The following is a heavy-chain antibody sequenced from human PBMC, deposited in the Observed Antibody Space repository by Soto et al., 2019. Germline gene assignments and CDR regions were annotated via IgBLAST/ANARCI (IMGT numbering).Heavy chain of an antibody. CDR2: INHSGST. V-gene: IGHV4-34*01. J-gene: IGHJ4*02. Sequence: AXETLSVSSPVYGGSLSGYYWSWIRQPPGKGLEWIGEINHSGSTNYNPSLKSRVTISVDTSKNQFSLKLSSVTAADTAVYYCARRGYSYGEFDYWGQGTLVTVSS. CDR1: GGSLSGYY. CDR3: ARRGYSYGEFDY. D-gene: IGHD5-18*01.